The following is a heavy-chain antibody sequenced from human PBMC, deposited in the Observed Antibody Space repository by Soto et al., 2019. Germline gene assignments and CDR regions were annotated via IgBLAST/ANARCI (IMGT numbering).Heavy chain of an antibody. CDR1: GYTFTSYG. J-gene: IGHJ5*02. V-gene: IGHV1-18*01. Sequence: QVQLVQSGAEVKKPGASVKVSCKASGYTFTSYGISWVRQAPGQGLEWMGWISAYNGNTYYTQKFQDRDTMTTDASTSTASMELRSLRSDDTAVYFCATGGQLGPSRLRNDHWGQGTLVTVSS. CDR3: ATGGQLGPSRLRNDH. CDR2: ISAYNGNT. D-gene: IGHD6-6*01.